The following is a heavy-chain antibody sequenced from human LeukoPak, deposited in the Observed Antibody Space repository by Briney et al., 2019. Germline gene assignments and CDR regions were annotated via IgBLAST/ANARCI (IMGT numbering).Heavy chain of an antibody. CDR2: INDDGSST. CDR1: GFTFSGAW. D-gene: IGHD2-2*01. J-gene: IGHJ4*02. Sequence: PGGSLRLSCAAPGFTFSGAWMHWVRQAPGKGLMWVSRINDDGSSTRHADSVKGRFTISTDNAKNTLYLQKNSLRAEDTAVYYCARVSGPGMNEYYHLWGQGTLVTVSS. CDR3: ARVSGPGMNEYYHL. V-gene: IGHV3-74*01.